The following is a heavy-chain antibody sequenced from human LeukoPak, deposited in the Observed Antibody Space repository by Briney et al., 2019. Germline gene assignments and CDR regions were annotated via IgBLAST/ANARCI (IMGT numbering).Heavy chain of an antibody. D-gene: IGHD3-10*01. CDR2: IYYSGST. J-gene: IGHJ4*02. Sequence: SETLSLTCTVSGGSISSYYWSWIRQPPGKGLEWIGYIYYSGSTNYNPSLKSRVTISVDTSKNQFSLKLSSVTAADTAVYYCAGNDYYGSGSYVDYWGQGTLVTVSS. CDR3: AGNDYYGSGSYVDY. CDR1: GGSISSYY. V-gene: IGHV4-59*01.